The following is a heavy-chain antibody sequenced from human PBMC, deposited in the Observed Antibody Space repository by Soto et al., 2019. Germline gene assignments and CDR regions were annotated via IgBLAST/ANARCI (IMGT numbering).Heavy chain of an antibody. CDR1: GYTFTIYG. CDR3: ARDGDYYDSSGYDFGFDP. V-gene: IGHV1-18*04. D-gene: IGHD3-22*01. Sequence: ASVKVSCKASGYTFTIYGISWVLQSPVQGLEWMGWISAYNGNTNYARKLQGRVTMTTDTSTSTAYMELRSLRSDDTAVYYCARDGDYYDSSGYDFGFDPWGQGTLVTVSS. J-gene: IGHJ5*02. CDR2: ISAYNGNT.